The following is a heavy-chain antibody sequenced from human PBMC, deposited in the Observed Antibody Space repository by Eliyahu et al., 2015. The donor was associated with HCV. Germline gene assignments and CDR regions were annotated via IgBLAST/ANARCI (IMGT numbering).Heavy chain of an antibody. CDR1: GFXXFAFDDYT. Sequence: EVQLVESGGGVVQPGGSLXLSCAASGFXXFAFDDYTLHWVRQAPGKGLEWLSLISWDGAFTYYTDSVRGRFIISRDNRKNSLYLQMSRLTFEDTALYYCARGRSSSSSGGMDVWGQGTTVVVSS. CDR3: ARGRSSSSSGGMDV. V-gene: IGHV3-43*01. J-gene: IGHJ6*02. D-gene: IGHD6-6*01. CDR2: ISWDGAFT.